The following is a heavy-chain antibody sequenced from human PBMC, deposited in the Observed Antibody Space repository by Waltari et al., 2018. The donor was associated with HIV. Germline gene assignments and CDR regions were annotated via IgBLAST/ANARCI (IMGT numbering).Heavy chain of an antibody. D-gene: IGHD6-13*01. CDR1: GVIFSTYD. Sequence: QVQLVESGGGVVQPGRSLRLSCAAYGVIFSTYDVHWVRQAPGEGLEWVALISYDGSDESYADSVKGRFTISRDNSKNTLYLQMNSLRAEDTAVYYCARAPPYSTRWFYDAFDIWGQGTMVTVSS. CDR2: ISYDGSDE. V-gene: IGHV3-30*01. J-gene: IGHJ3*02. CDR3: ARAPPYSTRWFYDAFDI.